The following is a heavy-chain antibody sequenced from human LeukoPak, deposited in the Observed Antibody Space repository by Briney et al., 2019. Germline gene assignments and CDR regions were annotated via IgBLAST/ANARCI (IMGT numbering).Heavy chain of an antibody. CDR1: SFISYW. CDR3: ASIFYYSVPF. D-gene: IGHD3-10*02. V-gene: IGHV4-39*02. Sequence: SFISYWISWVRQPPGKGLEWIGNIYYSGDTYYNSSLRSRVTLSVDTSQNHFSLRLTSMTAADTAVYYCASIFYYSVPFWGQGALVIVSS. J-gene: IGHJ4*02. CDR2: IYYSGDT.